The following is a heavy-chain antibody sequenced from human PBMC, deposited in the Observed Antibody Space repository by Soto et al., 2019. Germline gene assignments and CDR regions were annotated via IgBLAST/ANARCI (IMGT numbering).Heavy chain of an antibody. CDR2: MNPNSGNT. J-gene: IGHJ6*02. Sequence: QVQLVQSGAEVKKPGASVKVSCKASGYTFTSYDINWVRQATGQGLEWMGWMNPNSGNTGYAQKFQGRVTMTRNTSMSTAYMELSSMRAEDTAVYYGAREKTSYGMDVWGQGTTVTVSS. CDR3: AREKTSYGMDV. V-gene: IGHV1-8*01. CDR1: GYTFTSYD.